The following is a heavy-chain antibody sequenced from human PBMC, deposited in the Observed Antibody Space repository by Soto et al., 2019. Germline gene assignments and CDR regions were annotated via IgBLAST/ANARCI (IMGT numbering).Heavy chain of an antibody. Sequence: PGESLKISCKGSGYTFTDYWIGWVRQLPGKGLEWMGIIYPGDSDTRYSPSFQGHVTITVDKSTSTAYLQWNTLKASDTAMYYCARNISTFRYYSYAMDVWGQGTPVTVSS. J-gene: IGHJ6*02. CDR2: IYPGDSDT. V-gene: IGHV5-51*01. D-gene: IGHD2-2*01. CDR1: GYTFTDYW. CDR3: ARNISTFRYYSYAMDV.